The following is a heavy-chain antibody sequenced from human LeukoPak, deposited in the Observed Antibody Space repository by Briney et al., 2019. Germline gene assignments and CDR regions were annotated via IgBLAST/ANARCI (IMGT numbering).Heavy chain of an antibody. CDR3: ARDSSSGTDY. V-gene: IGHV4-4*02. J-gene: IGHJ4*02. CDR2: MYHSGNT. D-gene: IGHD6-13*01. CDR1: GGSISTNNW. Sequence: SETLSLTCLVSGGSISTNNWWSWVRQSPGKGLEWIGEMYHSGNTNYNPSLKSRVTISVDTSKNQFSLKLSSVTAADTAVYYCARDSSSGTDYWGQGTLVTVSS.